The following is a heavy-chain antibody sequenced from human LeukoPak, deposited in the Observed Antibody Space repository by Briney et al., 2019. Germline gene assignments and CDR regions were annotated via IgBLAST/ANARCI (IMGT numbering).Heavy chain of an antibody. CDR1: GGSFSGYY. Sequence: SETLSLTCAVYGGSFSGYYWSWIRQPPGKGLEWIATIYYSGTTYYNPSLRSRVTISVDTSKNQFSLKLTSVTAADTAMYYCARYRTVARGCYEFDYWGQGTLVTVSS. J-gene: IGHJ4*02. D-gene: IGHD6-19*01. CDR2: IYYSGTT. CDR3: ARYRTVARGCYEFDY. V-gene: IGHV4-34*01.